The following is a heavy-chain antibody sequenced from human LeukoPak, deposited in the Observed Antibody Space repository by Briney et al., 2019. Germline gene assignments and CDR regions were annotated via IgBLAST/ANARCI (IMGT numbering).Heavy chain of an antibody. D-gene: IGHD6-13*01. CDR1: GYTFTGYY. CDR3: TRDASRTHFDS. CDR2: INPNNDDP. J-gene: IGHJ4*02. V-gene: IGHV1-2*02. Sequence: GASVKVSCKASGYTFTGYYMHWVRQAPGQGLEWMGCINPNNDDPHYAQKFQGRVTMTRDTSISTAYMELSSLRSDDTAFYYCTRDASRTHFDSWGQGTLVTVSS.